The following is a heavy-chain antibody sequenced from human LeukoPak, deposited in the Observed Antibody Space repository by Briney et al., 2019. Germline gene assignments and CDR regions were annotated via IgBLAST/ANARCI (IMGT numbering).Heavy chain of an antibody. CDR1: GGSFSGYY. Sequence: ASETLSLTCAVYGGSFSGYYWSWIRQPPGKGLEWIGEINHSGSTNYNPSLKSRVTISVDTSKNQFSLKLSSVTAADTAVYYCARGSYDFWSGYYFDAFDIWGQGTMVTVSS. D-gene: IGHD3-3*01. J-gene: IGHJ3*02. CDR3: ARGSYDFWSGYYFDAFDI. V-gene: IGHV4-34*01. CDR2: INHSGST.